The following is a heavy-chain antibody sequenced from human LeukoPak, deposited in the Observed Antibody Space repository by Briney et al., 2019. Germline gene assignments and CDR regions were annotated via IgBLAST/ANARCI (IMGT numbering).Heavy chain of an antibody. V-gene: IGHV4-30-2*01. D-gene: IGHD2-15*01. CDR2: IYHSGST. Sequence: SQTLSLTRAVSGGSISSGGYSWSWIRQPPGKGLEWIGYIYHSGSTYYNPSLKSRVTISVDRSKNQFSLKLSSVTAADTAVYYCASRLGYCSGGSCYVADYWGQGTLVTVSS. CDR3: ASRLGYCSGGSCYVADY. J-gene: IGHJ4*02. CDR1: GGSISSGGYS.